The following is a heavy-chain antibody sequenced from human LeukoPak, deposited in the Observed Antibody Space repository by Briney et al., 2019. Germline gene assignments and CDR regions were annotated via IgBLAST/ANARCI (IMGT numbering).Heavy chain of an antibody. CDR2: IRSRGNYV. D-gene: IGHD4-17*01. CDR1: GFTFSSFS. V-gene: IGHV3-21*01. CDR3: ARDHGDSDY. Sequence: GGSLRLSCAASGFTFSSFSMTWVRQAPGKGLEWVSSIRSRGNYVYYADAVKCRFTVSRDNARNSLYLQINNLRAEDTAVYFCARDHGDSDYWGQGTLVTVSS. J-gene: IGHJ4*02.